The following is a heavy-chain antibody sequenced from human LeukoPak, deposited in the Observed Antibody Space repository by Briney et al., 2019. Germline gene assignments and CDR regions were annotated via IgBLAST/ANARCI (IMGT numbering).Heavy chain of an antibody. V-gene: IGHV3-23*01. J-gene: IGHJ5*02. CDR2: ISGVDDTT. D-gene: IGHD3-9*01. Sequence: PGGSLRLSCAASGFPFSTSAMSWVRQALGKGLEWISGISGVDDTTYYADSVKGRFTISKDTSKNTLYLQVSSLRDEDTALYYCAKEAIGRHFDWLLYSNWFDPWGQGTLVTVSS. CDR3: AKEAIGRHFDWLLYSNWFDP. CDR1: GFPFSTSA.